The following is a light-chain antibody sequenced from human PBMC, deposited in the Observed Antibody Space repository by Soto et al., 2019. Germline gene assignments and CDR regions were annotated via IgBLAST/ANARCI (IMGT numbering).Light chain of an antibody. Sequence: QSALTQPASVSGSPGQSITISCTGTSSDVGSYNLVSWYQQLPGKAPKLIIFEVNERPSGISNRFSGSKSGNTASLTISELQGEDEANYYSCSYAGSSIFVFGGGTKLTVL. V-gene: IGLV2-23*02. CDR3: CSYAGSSIFV. CDR1: SSDVGSYNL. J-gene: IGLJ2*01. CDR2: EVN.